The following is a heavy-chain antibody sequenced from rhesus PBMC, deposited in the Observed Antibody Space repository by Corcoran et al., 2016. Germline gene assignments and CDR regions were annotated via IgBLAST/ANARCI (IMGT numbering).Heavy chain of an antibody. J-gene: IGHJ4*01. D-gene: IGHD4-4*01. CDR1: GYSISSGYG. Sequence: QVQLQESGPGLVQPSETLSLTCAVSGYSISSGYGWGWIRQPPGKGLDWIGQIYGGSVSTYNNPSLNSRFAVSKDASKTHFSLRLSSVTAADTAVYFCARAIYGSLDYWGQGVLVTVSS. V-gene: IGHV4-127*01. CDR3: ARAIYGSLDY. CDR2: IYGGSVST.